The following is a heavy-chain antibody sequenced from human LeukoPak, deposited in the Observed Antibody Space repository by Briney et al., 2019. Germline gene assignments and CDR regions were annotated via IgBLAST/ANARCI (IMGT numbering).Heavy chain of an antibody. CDR1: GFTFTNSA. V-gene: IGHV1-58*01. J-gene: IGHJ4*02. Sequence: SVKVSCKASGFTFTNSAVQWVRQTRGQRLEWIGWIVVGSGDTNYAQKFQERVTITRDTSTSSAYMELSSLRSEDTAMYYCAAGLVYSGSYWADYWGQGTLVTVSS. CDR3: AAGLVYSGSYWADY. CDR2: IVVGSGDT. D-gene: IGHD1-26*01.